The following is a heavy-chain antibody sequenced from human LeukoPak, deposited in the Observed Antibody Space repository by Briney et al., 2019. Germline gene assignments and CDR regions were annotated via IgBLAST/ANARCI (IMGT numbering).Heavy chain of an antibody. CDR3: ARHGEYYDSSGYYYFDI. V-gene: IGHV4-59*08. CDR2: IYYSGST. D-gene: IGHD3-22*01. CDR1: GGSISSYY. Sequence: SETLSLTCTVSGGSISSYYWSWIRQPPGKGLEWIGYIYYSGSTDYNPSLKSRVTISVDTSKNQFSLKLNSVTAADTAVYYCARHGEYYDSSGYYYFDIWGQGTMVTVSS. J-gene: IGHJ3*02.